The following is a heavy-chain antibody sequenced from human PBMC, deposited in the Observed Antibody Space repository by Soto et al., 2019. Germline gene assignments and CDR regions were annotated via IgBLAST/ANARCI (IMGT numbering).Heavy chain of an antibody. CDR2: IIPIFGTA. J-gene: IGHJ4*02. Sequence: PSVKVSCKASGGTFSSYAISWVRQAPGQGLEWMGGIIPIFGTANCAQKFQGRVTITADESTSTAYMELSSLRSEDTAVYYCARDYVPYSSGPPGGLGYWGQGTLVTVSS. D-gene: IGHD6-19*01. V-gene: IGHV1-69*13. CDR1: GGTFSSYA. CDR3: ARDYVPYSSGPPGGLGY.